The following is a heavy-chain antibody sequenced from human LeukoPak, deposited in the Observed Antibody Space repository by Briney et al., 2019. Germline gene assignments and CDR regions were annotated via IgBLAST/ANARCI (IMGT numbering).Heavy chain of an antibody. CDR2: IYSGGST. J-gene: IGHJ4*02. Sequence: PGGSLRLSCAASGFTVSSNYMSWVRQAPGKGLEWVSVIYSGGSTYYADSVKGRFTISRDNSKNTLHLQMNSLRAEDTAVYYCARDSVKLGIDYWGQGTLVTVSS. D-gene: IGHD1-26*01. CDR3: ARDSVKLGIDY. CDR1: GFTVSSNY. V-gene: IGHV3-66*01.